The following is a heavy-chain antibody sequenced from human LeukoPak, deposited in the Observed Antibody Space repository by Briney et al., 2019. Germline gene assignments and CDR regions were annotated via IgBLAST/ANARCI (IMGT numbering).Heavy chain of an antibody. D-gene: IGHD5-24*01. V-gene: IGHV4-61*02. J-gene: IGHJ4*02. CDR3: ARVSRNGWLQYFDY. CDR2: IYTTGST. Sequence: PSETLSLTCTVSGASIDSGSYFWTWIRQPAGKPLEWIGRIYTTGSTNYSPSFKSRVTISLDTSKSQFSLKLSSVTAADTAVYYCARVSRNGWLQYFDYWGQGTLVTVSS. CDR1: GASIDSGSYF.